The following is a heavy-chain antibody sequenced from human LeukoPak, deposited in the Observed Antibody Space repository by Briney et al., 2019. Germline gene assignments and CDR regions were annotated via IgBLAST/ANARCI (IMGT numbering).Heavy chain of an antibody. V-gene: IGHV4-59*01. CDR3: ARVSGYDWESFYGY. CDR2: IYYSGST. D-gene: IGHD5-12*01. CDR1: GGSISSYY. Sequence: SETLSLTCTVSGGSISSYYWSWIRQPPGKGLEWIGYIYYSGSTNYNPSLKSRVTISVDTSKNQFSLKLSSVTAADTAMYYCARVSGYDWESFYGYCGQGSLVTVSS. J-gene: IGHJ4*02.